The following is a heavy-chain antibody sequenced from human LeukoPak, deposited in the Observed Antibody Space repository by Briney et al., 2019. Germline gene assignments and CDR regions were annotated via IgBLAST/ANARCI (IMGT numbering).Heavy chain of an antibody. CDR1: GFSFSDSA. J-gene: IGHJ5*02. CDR2: ISDTGGRP. V-gene: IGHV3-23*01. Sequence: WGSLRLSCAASGFSFSDSAVSWVRHSPGEGLKWVSSISDTGGRPYYADSVKGRFTITRDNSRNTVNLQMNSLRAGDTARYYCAKGGQDFDFWRFDLWGQGILVIVSS. CDR3: AKGGQDFDFWRFDL. D-gene: IGHD3-3*01.